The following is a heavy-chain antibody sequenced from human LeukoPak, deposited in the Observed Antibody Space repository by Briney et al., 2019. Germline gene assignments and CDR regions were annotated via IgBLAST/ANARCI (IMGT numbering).Heavy chain of an antibody. CDR3: TTAENNHSGGRFYYDSSGYYHIFDY. D-gene: IGHD3-22*01. J-gene: IGHJ4*02. CDR1: GFTFSNAW. CDR2: IKSKTDGGKT. V-gene: IGHV3-15*01. Sequence: GGSLRLSCAASGFTFSNAWMSWVRQAPGKGLEWVGRIKSKTDGGKTDYAAPVKGRFTISRDDSKNTLYLQMNSLKTEDTAVYYCTTAENNHSGGRFYYDSSGYYHIFDYWGQGTLVTVSS.